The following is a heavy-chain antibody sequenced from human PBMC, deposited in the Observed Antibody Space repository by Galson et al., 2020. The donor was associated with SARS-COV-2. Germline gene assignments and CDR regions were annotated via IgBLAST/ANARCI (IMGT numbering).Heavy chain of an antibody. CDR2: ISASGATI. J-gene: IGHJ4*02. V-gene: IGHV3-23*01. CDR1: GFDFRSYA. Sequence: GESLKISCVASGFDFRSYAMSWVRQAPGKGLEWVSRISASGATINYADSVKGRFTISRDNSKNTVHLHLGSLRAEDTAVYYCAKEEHSDGYYYMFDYWGQGTLVTVSS. CDR3: AKEEHSDGYYYMFDY. D-gene: IGHD3-22*01.